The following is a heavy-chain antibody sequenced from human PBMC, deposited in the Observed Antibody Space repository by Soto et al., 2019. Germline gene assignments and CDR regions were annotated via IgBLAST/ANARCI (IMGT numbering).Heavy chain of an antibody. CDR1: GGTFTSYT. CDR2: IIPLFGTT. CDR3: ARETTTVTRDYFDYGMDV. J-gene: IGHJ6*02. V-gene: IGHV1-69*01. Sequence: QVQLVQSGAEVKKPGSSVKVSCKASGGTFTSYTITWVRRAPGQGLEWMGGIIPLFGTTNYAQKFQGRVTITADEYTTAAYMELSSLRSEDTAVYYCARETTTVTRDYFDYGMDVCGQGTTVTVSS. D-gene: IGHD4-17*01.